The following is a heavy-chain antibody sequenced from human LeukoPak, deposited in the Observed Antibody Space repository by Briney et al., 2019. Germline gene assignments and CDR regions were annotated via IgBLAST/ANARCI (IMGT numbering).Heavy chain of an antibody. CDR3: ASLQVGANRGGVY. CDR2: IYHSGST. V-gene: IGHV4-30-2*01. J-gene: IGHJ4*02. D-gene: IGHD1-26*01. CDR1: GGSISSGGYY. Sequence: SETLSLTCTVSGGSISSGGYYWSWIRQPPGKGLEWIGYIYHSGSTYYNPSLKSRVTISVDRSKNQFSLKLSSVTAADTAVYYCASLQVGANRGGVYWGQGTLVTVSS.